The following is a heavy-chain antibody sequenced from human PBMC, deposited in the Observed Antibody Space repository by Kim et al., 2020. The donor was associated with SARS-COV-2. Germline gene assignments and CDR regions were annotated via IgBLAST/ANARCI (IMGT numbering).Heavy chain of an antibody. CDR1: GYSISSGYY. CDR3: AGDNNWFDP. V-gene: IGHV4-38-2*02. CDR2: IYHSGST. J-gene: IGHJ5*02. Sequence: SETLSLTCTVSGYSISSGYYWGWIRQPPGKGLEWIGSIYHSGSTYYNPSLKSRVTISVDTSKNQFSLKLSSVTAADTAVYYCAGDNNWFDPWGQGTLVTV.